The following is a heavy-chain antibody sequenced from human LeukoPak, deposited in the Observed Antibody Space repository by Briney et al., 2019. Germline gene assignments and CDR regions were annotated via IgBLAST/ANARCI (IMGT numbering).Heavy chain of an antibody. D-gene: IGHD6-13*01. J-gene: IGHJ4*02. CDR2: ISAYNGNT. V-gene: IGHV1-18*01. CDR1: GYTFTSYG. CDR3: ARRGSSRWSFDY. Sequence: ASVKVSCKASGYTFTSYGISWVRQAPGQGLEWMGWISAYNGNTNYAQKFQGRVTMTRDTSISTAYMELSRLRSDDTAVYYCARRGSSRWSFDYWGQGTLVTVSP.